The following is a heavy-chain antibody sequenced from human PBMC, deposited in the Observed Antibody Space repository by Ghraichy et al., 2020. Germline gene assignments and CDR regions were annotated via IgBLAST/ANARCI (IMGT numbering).Heavy chain of an antibody. CDR3: ARVNTLVRGGRGWFDP. CDR1: GGSISTTRNE. D-gene: IGHD3-10*01. J-gene: IGHJ5*02. CDR2: VYFRGST. V-gene: IGHV4-39*07. Sequence: SETLSLTCRVSGGSISTTRNEWAWIRQPPGKGLEWIGHVYFRGSTYYNPSLQSRVTISVDTSKDQFSLRLDSVTAADTALYYCARVNTLVRGGRGWFDPWGQGTLVIVSS.